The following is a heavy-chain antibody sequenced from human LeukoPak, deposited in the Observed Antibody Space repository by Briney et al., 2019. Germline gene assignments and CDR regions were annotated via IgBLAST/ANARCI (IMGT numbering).Heavy chain of an antibody. CDR2: INPNSGGT. CDR3: ARIPQWLPDGDWFDP. D-gene: IGHD6-19*01. J-gene: IGHJ5*02. Sequence: ASVKVSCKASGYTFTGYYTHWVRQAPGQGLEWMGWINPNSGGTNYAQKFQDRVTMTRDTSISTAYMELSRLRSDDTAVYYCARIPQWLPDGDWFDPWGQGTLVTVSS. V-gene: IGHV1-2*02. CDR1: GYTFTGYY.